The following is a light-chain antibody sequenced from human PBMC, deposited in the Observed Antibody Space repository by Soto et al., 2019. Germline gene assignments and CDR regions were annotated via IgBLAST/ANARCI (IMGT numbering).Light chain of an antibody. V-gene: IGKV1-5*01. CDR2: DAS. CDR1: QSISSW. J-gene: IGKJ5*01. CDR3: QQYDNLPLI. Sequence: DIQMTQSPSTLSASVGDRVTITCRASQSISSWLAWYQQKPWKAPKLLIYDASSLETGVPSRFSGSGSGTDFTLTISSLQPEDFATDYCQQYDNLPLIFGQGTRLEIK.